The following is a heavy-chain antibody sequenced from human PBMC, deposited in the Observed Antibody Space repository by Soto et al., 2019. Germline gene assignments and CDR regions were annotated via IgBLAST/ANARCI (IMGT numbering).Heavy chain of an antibody. J-gene: IGHJ4*01. D-gene: IGHD1-7*01. V-gene: IGHV1-69*13. Sequence: VATVKVGFKAPVGTFSNNAISWVRQAQGKGLEGMPGILPLFGTAGYAQKFQGRVTITEDESTSTAYMELSSLRSEDTAVYYCAAYNWNFGPFYYW. CDR1: VGTFSNNA. CDR3: AAYNWNFGPFYY. CDR2: ILPLFGTA.